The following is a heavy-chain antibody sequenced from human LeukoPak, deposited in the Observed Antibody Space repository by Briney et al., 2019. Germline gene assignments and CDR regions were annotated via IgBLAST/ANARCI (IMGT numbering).Heavy chain of an antibody. CDR3: AKEVRSGYGSAFDI. D-gene: IGHD5-12*01. V-gene: IGHV3-23*01. CDR2: ISVSGDRT. Sequence: GGSLRLSCAGSGITVGSFSMSWVRQAPGRGLKWVSAISVSGDRTYYADYVRGRFTISRDNSKNTLYLQMNGLRAEDTAVYYCAKEVRSGYGSAFDIWGQGTMVTVSS. J-gene: IGHJ3*02. CDR1: GITVGSFS.